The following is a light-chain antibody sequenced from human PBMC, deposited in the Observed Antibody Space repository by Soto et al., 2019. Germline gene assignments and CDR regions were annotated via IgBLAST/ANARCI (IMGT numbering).Light chain of an antibody. CDR1: QSVSSSY. V-gene: IGKV3-20*01. CDR2: GAS. Sequence: EIVLTQSPGTLSLSPGQKATPSCWASQSVSSSYLAWYQQKPGQAPRLLIYGASSRATGIPDRFSGSGSGTDFTLTISRLEPEDFAVYYCQRYGSSPPTFGQGTKVDI. J-gene: IGKJ1*01. CDR3: QRYGSSPPT.